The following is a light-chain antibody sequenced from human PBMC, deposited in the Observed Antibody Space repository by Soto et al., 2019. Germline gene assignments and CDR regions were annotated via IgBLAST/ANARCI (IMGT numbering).Light chain of an antibody. CDR1: QSFRGL. Sequence: VLTQSPLTLSLSPGERATRSSRASQSFRGLLAWYQRKPGQAPRLLIYGAYNRATGIPPRFSGSGSGTDFTLTISSLEPEDSAVYYCQQRHRWPITFGQGTRLEIK. CDR3: QQRHRWPIT. CDR2: GAY. V-gene: IGKV3-11*01. J-gene: IGKJ5*01.